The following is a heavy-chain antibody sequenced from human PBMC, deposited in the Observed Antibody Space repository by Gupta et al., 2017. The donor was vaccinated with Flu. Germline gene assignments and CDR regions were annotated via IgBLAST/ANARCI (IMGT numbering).Heavy chain of an antibody. V-gene: IGHV3-23*01. Sequence: EVQLLESGGGLVQPGGSLRLSCAASGFPFSRYALSWVRKAPGKGLEWVAAISGSGGSTYYADSVKGRFTISRDNSKNTLYLQMNSLRAEDTAVYYCAKDDIAVAVYFDYWGQGTLVTVSS. CDR1: GFPFSRYA. J-gene: IGHJ4*02. CDR3: AKDDIAVAVYFDY. CDR2: ISGSGGST. D-gene: IGHD6-19*01.